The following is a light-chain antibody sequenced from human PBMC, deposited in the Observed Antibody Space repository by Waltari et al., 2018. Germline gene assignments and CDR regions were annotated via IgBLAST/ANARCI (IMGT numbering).Light chain of an antibody. CDR2: WAV. CDR1: QSVLYSSNNMNY. V-gene: IGKV4-1*01. J-gene: IGKJ1*01. CDR3: QQYYSNPWT. Sequence: DIVMTQSPDSLAVSLGERATINCKSSQSVLYSSNNMNYLAWYQQKSGQPPKLRIYWAVTRESGVPDRCSGSGSGTDFTRTISSLQSEDAAVYYCQQYYSNPWTFGQGTKVQI.